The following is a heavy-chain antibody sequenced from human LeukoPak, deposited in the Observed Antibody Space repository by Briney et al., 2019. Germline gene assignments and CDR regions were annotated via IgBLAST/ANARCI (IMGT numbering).Heavy chain of an antibody. CDR1: GDSVTTYY. CDR3: ARDGSNWSNDYYHGVDV. Sequence: SETLSLTCTVSGDSVTTYYWSWIRQPPGKGLEWLGYVYYGGSATYNPSLKSRVTISVDTSKNQFSLRLSSVTAADTAVYYCARDGSNWSNDYYHGVDVWGQGTTVTVSS. J-gene: IGHJ6*02. D-gene: IGHD4-11*01. CDR2: VYYGGSA. V-gene: IGHV4-59*02.